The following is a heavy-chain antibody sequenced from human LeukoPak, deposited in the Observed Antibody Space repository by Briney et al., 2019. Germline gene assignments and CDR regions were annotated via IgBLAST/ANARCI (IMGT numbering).Heavy chain of an antibody. CDR1: GFTFSSYS. J-gene: IGHJ6*02. Sequence: GGSLRLSCAASGFTFSSYSMNWVRQAPGKGLEWVSSISSSSSYIYYADSVKGRFTISRDNAKNSLYLQMSSLRAEDTAVYYCAREGYCSGGSCYSGGHYYGMDVWGQGTTVTVSS. CDR3: AREGYCSGGSCYSGGHYYGMDV. CDR2: ISSSSSYI. D-gene: IGHD2-15*01. V-gene: IGHV3-21*01.